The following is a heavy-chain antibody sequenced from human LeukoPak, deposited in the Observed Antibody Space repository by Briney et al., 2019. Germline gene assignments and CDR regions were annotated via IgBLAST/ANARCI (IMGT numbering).Heavy chain of an antibody. CDR3: AKVPQAQPAVTAGFDY. J-gene: IGHJ4*02. CDR1: GYTLSSYP. D-gene: IGHD2-21*02. CDR2: ISGSGGST. V-gene: IGHV3-23*01. Sequence: GGPLRLSCAAPGYTLSSYPTSWVRQAPGKGLEWVAAISGSGGSTYYADSMKGRFTISRDNCKNMLFLQMDSLRAEDTAVYYCAKVPQAQPAVTAGFDYWGQGTLVSVSS.